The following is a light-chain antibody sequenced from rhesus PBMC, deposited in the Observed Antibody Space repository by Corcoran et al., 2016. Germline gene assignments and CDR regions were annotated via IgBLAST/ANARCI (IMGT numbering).Light chain of an antibody. CDR2: AES. CDR1: QNIYSN. CDR3: QHYYDNPLT. Sequence: DIQMTQSPSSLSASAVDRVTISCRASQNIYSNLAWYQQKPGKAPKLLIYAESSLHTGIPSRFSGNGSGKDFTRTSTSLRPEDSAAYYCQHYYDNPLTFGGGTKVEIK. J-gene: IGKJ4*01. V-gene: IGKV1-25*02.